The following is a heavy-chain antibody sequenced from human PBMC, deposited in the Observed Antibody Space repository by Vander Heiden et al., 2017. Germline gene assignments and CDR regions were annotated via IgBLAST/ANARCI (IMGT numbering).Heavy chain of an antibody. D-gene: IGHD6-13*01. CDR1: GFSLTTRGMR. CDR2: IDWDDDK. Sequence: QVTLKESGPALVKPTQTLTLTCTVSGFSLTTRGMRVSWIRQPPGKALEWLARIDWDDDKFYSTSLKTRLTISKDTSKNQVVLTMTNMDPVDTATYYCARGSTGYSSKWYWDYWGQGTLVTVSS. V-gene: IGHV2-70*04. CDR3: ARGSTGYSSKWYWDY. J-gene: IGHJ4*02.